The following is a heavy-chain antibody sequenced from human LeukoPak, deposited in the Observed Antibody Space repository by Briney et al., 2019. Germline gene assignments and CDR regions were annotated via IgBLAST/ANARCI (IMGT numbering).Heavy chain of an antibody. CDR1: GGSISSYY. CDR3: ARLRTDSGTRLGGVKSPRYYFDY. J-gene: IGHJ4*02. V-gene: IGHV4-59*08. CDR2: IYYSGST. D-gene: IGHD1-14*01. Sequence: SETLSLTCTVSGGSISSYYWSWIRQPPGKGLEWIGYIYYSGSTNYNPSLKSRVTISVDTSKNQFSLKLSSVTAADTAVYYCARLRTDSGTRLGGVKSPRYYFDYWGQGTLVTVSS.